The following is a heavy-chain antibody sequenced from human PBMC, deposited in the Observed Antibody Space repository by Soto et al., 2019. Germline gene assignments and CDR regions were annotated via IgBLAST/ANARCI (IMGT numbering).Heavy chain of an antibody. Sequence: PGGSLRLSCAASGFTFSTYTMNWVRQAPGKGLEWISSISSGSSYIYCAGSVKGRFTISRDDAKNSLFLQMNSLRADDTAVYYGARDILSGGAYPDSWGQGTKVTVSS. V-gene: IGHV3-21*01. J-gene: IGHJ5*01. D-gene: IGHD3-10*01. CDR1: GFTFSTYT. CDR3: ARDILSGGAYPDS. CDR2: ISSGSSYI.